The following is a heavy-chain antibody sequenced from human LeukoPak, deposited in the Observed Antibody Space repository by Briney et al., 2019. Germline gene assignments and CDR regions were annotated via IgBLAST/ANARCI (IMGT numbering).Heavy chain of an antibody. CDR3: ASHSSGWYEYYFDY. D-gene: IGHD6-19*01. CDR2: INPNSGGT. V-gene: IGHV1-2*02. J-gene: IGHJ4*02. Sequence: ASVKVSCKASEYTFTGYYMHWVRQAPGQGLEWMGWINPNSGGTNYAQKFQGRVTMTRDTSISTAYMELSRLRSDDTAVYYCASHSSGWYEYYFDYWGQGTLVTVSS. CDR1: EYTFTGYY.